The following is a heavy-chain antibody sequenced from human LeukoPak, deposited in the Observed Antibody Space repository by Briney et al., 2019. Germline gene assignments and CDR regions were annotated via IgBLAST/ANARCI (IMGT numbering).Heavy chain of an antibody. V-gene: IGHV1-69*13. CDR2: IIPIFGTA. J-gene: IGHJ4*02. CDR1: GGTFSSYA. Sequence: SVKVSCKASGGTFSSYAISWVRQAPGQGLEWMGGIIPIFGTANYAQKFQGRVTITADESTSTAYMELSSLRSEDTAVYYCARDEAVAGTFDYWGQGTLVTVSS. CDR3: ARDEAVAGTFDY. D-gene: IGHD6-19*01.